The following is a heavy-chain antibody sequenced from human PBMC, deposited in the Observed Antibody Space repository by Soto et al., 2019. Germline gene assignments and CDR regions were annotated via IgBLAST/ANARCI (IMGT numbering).Heavy chain of an antibody. Sequence: QVQLVQSGAEVKKPGASVKVSCKASGYTCTSYGISWVRQAPGQGLEWMGWISAYNGNTNYAQKLQGRVTMTTDTSTSTAYMELRSLRSDDTAVYYCARGDSSGWYAYYYGMDVWGQGTTVTVSS. CDR3: ARGDSSGWYAYYYGMDV. CDR2: ISAYNGNT. D-gene: IGHD6-19*01. J-gene: IGHJ6*02. CDR1: GYTCTSYG. V-gene: IGHV1-18*01.